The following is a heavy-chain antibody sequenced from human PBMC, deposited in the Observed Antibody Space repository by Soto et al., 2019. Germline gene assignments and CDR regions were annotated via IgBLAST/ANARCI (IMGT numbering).Heavy chain of an antibody. Sequence: ASVKVSCKSSGYTFTGHYIHWVRQAPEQGPEWMGEIGPESGATRYAQKFQGRVTMTRDTSITTVYMELKNLSPDDTAVYYCGRGRSGQIVVFYWGQGTMVNVS. CDR2: IGPESGAT. CDR1: GYTFTGHY. CDR3: GRGRSGQIVVFY. D-gene: IGHD1-26*01. V-gene: IGHV1-2*02. J-gene: IGHJ4*02.